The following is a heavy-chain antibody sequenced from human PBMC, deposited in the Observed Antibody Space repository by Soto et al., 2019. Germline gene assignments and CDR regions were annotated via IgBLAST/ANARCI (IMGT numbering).Heavy chain of an antibody. J-gene: IGHJ3*02. CDR3: ARLIVPISFKYDFWSGPLDAFDI. Sequence: SVKVSCKASGGTFSSYAISWVRQAPGQGLEWMGGIIPIFGTANYAQKFQGRVTITADESTSTAYMELSSLRSEDTAVYYCARLIVPISFKYDFWSGPLDAFDIWGQGTRVTVSS. CDR2: IIPIFGTA. CDR1: GGTFSSYA. V-gene: IGHV1-69*13. D-gene: IGHD3-3*01.